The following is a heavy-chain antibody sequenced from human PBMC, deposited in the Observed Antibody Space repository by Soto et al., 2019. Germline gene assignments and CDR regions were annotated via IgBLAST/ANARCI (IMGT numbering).Heavy chain of an antibody. CDR1: GFTFSSYS. Sequence: PGGSLRLSCAASGFTFSSYSMNWVRQAPGKGLEWVSSISSSSTYIYYADSVKGRFTISRDNAKNSLYLQMNSLRAEDTALYYCAVIGVVAATHWFDPLGQGTLVTVSS. CDR2: ISSSSTYI. V-gene: IGHV3-21*01. J-gene: IGHJ5*02. D-gene: IGHD2-15*01. CDR3: AVIGVVAATHWFDP.